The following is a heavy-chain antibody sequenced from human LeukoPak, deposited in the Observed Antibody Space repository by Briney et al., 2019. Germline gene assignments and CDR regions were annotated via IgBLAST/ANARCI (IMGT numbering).Heavy chain of an antibody. Sequence: PGRSLRLSCAASGFTFSSYGMHWVRQAPGKGLEWVAVIWYDGSNKYYADSVKGRFTISRDNSKNTLYLQMNSLRAEDTAVYYCARDNDVLRYFDWLGYWGQGTLVTVSS. J-gene: IGHJ4*02. V-gene: IGHV3-33*01. D-gene: IGHD3-9*01. CDR3: ARDNDVLRYFDWLGY. CDR2: IWYDGSNK. CDR1: GFTFSSYG.